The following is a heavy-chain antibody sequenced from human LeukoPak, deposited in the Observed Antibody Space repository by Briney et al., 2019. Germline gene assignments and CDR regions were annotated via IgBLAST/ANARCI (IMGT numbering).Heavy chain of an antibody. CDR3: ARRVWLCDNYYSYYTDV. Sequence: ASVKVSCKASGYTFTRYGISWGRPAPGQGLEWMGWISAYNGNTNYAQKRQGRVTMTTDTSTSTAYMELRSVRSDHPAVYYCARRVWLCDNYYSYYTDVWGKGTTVTVSS. CDR1: GYTFTRYG. D-gene: IGHD2-2*01. V-gene: IGHV1-18*01. J-gene: IGHJ6*03. CDR2: ISAYNGNT.